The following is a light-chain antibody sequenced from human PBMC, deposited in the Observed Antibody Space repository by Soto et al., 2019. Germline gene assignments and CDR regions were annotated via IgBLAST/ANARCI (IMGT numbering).Light chain of an antibody. J-gene: IGLJ1*01. CDR1: GGVFGSYNL. V-gene: IGLV2-23*02. Sequence: QSALTQPASVSGSPDRPITISSMGTGGVFGSYNLVSWYQQYPGKAPKLMIYEVSKRPSGVSNRFSGSKSGNTASLTISGLQAEDEADYYCCSYAGSGTFYVFGTGTKVTVL. CDR2: EVS. CDR3: CSYAGSGTFYV.